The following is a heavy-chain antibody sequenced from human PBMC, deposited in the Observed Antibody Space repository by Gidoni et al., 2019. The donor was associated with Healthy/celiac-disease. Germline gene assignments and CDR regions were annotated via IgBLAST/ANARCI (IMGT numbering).Heavy chain of an antibody. Sequence: EVQLVQSGAEVNKLGESLKISYKGSGYSFTSYWIGWVRQMPGKGLEWTGSIYPGDADTRYIPSFQGQVTISADKSISIAYLQWSSLKASDTAMYYCARRGGYSSSSDYWGHGTLVTVSS. V-gene: IGHV5-51*01. CDR2: IYPGDADT. J-gene: IGHJ4*01. CDR1: GYSFTSYW. CDR3: ARRGGYSSSSDY. D-gene: IGHD6-6*01.